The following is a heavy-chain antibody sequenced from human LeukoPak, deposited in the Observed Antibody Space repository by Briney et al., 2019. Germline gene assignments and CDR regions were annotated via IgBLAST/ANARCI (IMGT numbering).Heavy chain of an antibody. V-gene: IGHV4-59*01. CDR2: IYYSGST. CDR1: GGSFSGYY. CDR3: ARNDYGGNSGDY. Sequence: PSETLSLTCAVYGGSFSGYYWSWIRQPPGKGLEWIGYIYYSGSTNYNPSLKSRVTISVDTSKNQFSLKLSSVTAADTAVYYCARNDYGGNSGDYWGQGTLVTVSS. J-gene: IGHJ4*02. D-gene: IGHD4-17*01.